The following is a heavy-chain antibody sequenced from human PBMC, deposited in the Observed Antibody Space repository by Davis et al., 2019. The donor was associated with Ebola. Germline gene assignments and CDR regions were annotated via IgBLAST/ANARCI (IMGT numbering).Heavy chain of an antibody. D-gene: IGHD3-3*01. CDR1: GYTFTGYY. J-gene: IGHJ5*02. CDR2: INPNSGGT. V-gene: IGHV1-2*06. CDR3: ARADTIFGVLIPFDP. Sequence: ASVKVSCKASGYTFTGYYLHWVRQAPGQGLEWMGRINPNSGGTNYAHKFQGRVSMTRDTSISTAYMELSRLRSDDTAVYYCARADTIFGVLIPFDPWGQGTLVTVSS.